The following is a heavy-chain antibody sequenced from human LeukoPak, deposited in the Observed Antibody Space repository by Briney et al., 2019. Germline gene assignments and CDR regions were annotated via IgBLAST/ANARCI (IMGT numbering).Heavy chain of an antibody. CDR1: GVSISSSSYH. CDR3: ARGFGPGGAFDI. V-gene: IGHV4-39*07. CDR2: IYYSGST. Sequence: PSETLSLTCSVSGVSISSSSYHWGWIRQPPGKGLEWIASIYYSGSTYYSPSLKSRVTISVDTSKNQFSLKLSSVPAADTAVYSCARGFGPGGAFDIWGQGTMVTVSS. D-gene: IGHD3-16*01. J-gene: IGHJ3*02.